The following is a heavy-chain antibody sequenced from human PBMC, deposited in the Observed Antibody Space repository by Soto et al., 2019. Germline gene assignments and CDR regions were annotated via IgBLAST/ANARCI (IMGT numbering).Heavy chain of an antibody. D-gene: IGHD3-10*01. CDR2: ISAYNGNT. V-gene: IGHV1-18*01. CDR3: ARVSMIQGVILDY. J-gene: IGHJ4*02. Sequence: ASVKVSFKASGYSFTSYGISWVRQAPGQGLEWMGWISAYNGNTNYAQKLQGRVTMTTGSSTSTAYMDLRSLRSDDTAVYYCARVSMIQGVILDYWGQGTLVTVSS. CDR1: GYSFTSYG.